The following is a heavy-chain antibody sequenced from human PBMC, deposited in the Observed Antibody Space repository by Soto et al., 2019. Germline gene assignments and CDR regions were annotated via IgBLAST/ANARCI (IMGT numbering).Heavy chain of an antibody. D-gene: IGHD1-1*01. Sequence: GGPLRLSCAAFGLTVSGKKYVAWVRQAPGKGLEWVSALYDVDGTYYADSVKGRFTTSRDSSKTTVYLQMNGLRPDDTAVYYCASWHEREHAYDVWGQGTTVTVSS. CDR2: LYDVDGT. CDR3: ASWHEREHAYDV. CDR1: GLTVSGKKY. J-gene: IGHJ3*01. V-gene: IGHV3-53*01.